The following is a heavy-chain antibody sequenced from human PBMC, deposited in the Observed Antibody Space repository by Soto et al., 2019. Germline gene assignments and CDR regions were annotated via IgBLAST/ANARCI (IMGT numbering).Heavy chain of an antibody. CDR1: GGSISPFY. CDR2: LYYSGNT. V-gene: IGHV4-59*01. D-gene: IGHD2-15*01. Sequence: SETLSLTCTVSGGSISPFYWSWVRQPPGKGLEWIGYLYYSGNTNYNPSLKSRVTISVDASKNQVSLRLTSVTAADTAVYYCATVAGVAARTFDYWGQGTVVTVSS. J-gene: IGHJ4*02. CDR3: ATVAGVAARTFDY.